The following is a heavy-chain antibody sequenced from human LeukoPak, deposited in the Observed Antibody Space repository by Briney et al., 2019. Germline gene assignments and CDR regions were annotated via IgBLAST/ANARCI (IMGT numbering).Heavy chain of an antibody. D-gene: IGHD2-15*01. Sequence: ASVKVSCKASGGTFSSYAMSWVRQAPGQGLEWMGGIIPIFGTANYAQKFQGRVTITADESTSTAYMELSSLRSEDTAVYYCARGGDIVVVVAATQLVYWGQGTLVTVSS. CDR3: ARGGDIVVVVAATQLVY. J-gene: IGHJ4*02. V-gene: IGHV1-69*13. CDR2: IIPIFGTA. CDR1: GGTFSSYA.